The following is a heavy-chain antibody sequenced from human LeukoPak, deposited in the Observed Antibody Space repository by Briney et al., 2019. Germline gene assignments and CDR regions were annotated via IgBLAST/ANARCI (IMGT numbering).Heavy chain of an antibody. V-gene: IGHV4-39*01. CDR3: ARVDYGDYSKDFDY. Sequence: PSETLSLTCTVSGGSISSSSYYWGWIRQPPGKGLEWIGSIYYSGSTYYNPSLKSRVTISVDTSKNQFSLRLSSVTAADTAMYYCARVDYGDYSKDFDYWGQGILVTVSS. D-gene: IGHD4-17*01. CDR2: IYYSGST. CDR1: GGSISSSSYY. J-gene: IGHJ4*02.